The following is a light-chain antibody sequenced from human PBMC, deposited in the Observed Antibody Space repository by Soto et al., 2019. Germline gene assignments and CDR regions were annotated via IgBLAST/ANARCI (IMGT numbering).Light chain of an antibody. CDR2: DVR. V-gene: IGLV2-14*03. CDR3: SSHTTSSAVL. J-gene: IGLJ2*01. CDR1: SSDIGAYNY. Sequence: QSVLTQPASVSGSPGQSITISCSGTSSDIGAYNYVYWYQQHPGKAPKIIIYDVRNRPSGVSNRFSGSKSGNTASLTISGLQAEDEADYYCSSHTTSSAVLYGGGTKLTVL.